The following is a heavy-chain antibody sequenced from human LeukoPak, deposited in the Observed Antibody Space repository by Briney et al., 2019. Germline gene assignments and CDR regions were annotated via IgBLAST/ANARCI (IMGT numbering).Heavy chain of an antibody. Sequence: SQTLSLTCTVSGGSISSGSYYWSWIRQPAGKGLEWIGRIYTSGSTNYNPSLKSRVTISVDTSKNQFSLKLSSVTAADTAVYYCARNHGYSYGYDFDYWGQGTLVTVSS. J-gene: IGHJ4*02. D-gene: IGHD5-18*01. CDR3: ARNHGYSYGYDFDY. CDR1: GGSISSGSYY. CDR2: IYTSGST. V-gene: IGHV4-61*02.